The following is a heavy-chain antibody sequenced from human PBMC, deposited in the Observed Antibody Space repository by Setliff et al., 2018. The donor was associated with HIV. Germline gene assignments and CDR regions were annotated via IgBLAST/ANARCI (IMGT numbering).Heavy chain of an antibody. CDR2: INPKSGAT. CDR1: GYTFSDYY. Sequence: ASVKVSCKASGYTFSDYYMYWVRQAPGQGLEWTGWINPKSGATNYAQKFQGRVTITADESTSTAYMELSSLRSEDTAVYYCIKGRFSYYFDYWGQGTLVTVSS. V-gene: IGHV1-2*02. CDR3: IKGRFSYYFDY. J-gene: IGHJ4*02.